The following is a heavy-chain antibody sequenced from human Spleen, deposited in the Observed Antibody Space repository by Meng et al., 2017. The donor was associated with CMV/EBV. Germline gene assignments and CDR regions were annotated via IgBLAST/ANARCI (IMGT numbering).Heavy chain of an antibody. Sequence: TGGVRVGWIRQPPGKALEWLALIYWNDDKRYSPSLKSRLTITKDTSKNQVVLTMTNMDPVDTATYYCAHSGAYYDFWSGYYKDSHFDYWGQGTLVTVSS. CDR3: AHSGAYYDFWSGYYKDSHFDY. CDR1: TGGVR. CDR2: IYWNDDK. V-gene: IGHV2-5*01. D-gene: IGHD3-3*01. J-gene: IGHJ4*02.